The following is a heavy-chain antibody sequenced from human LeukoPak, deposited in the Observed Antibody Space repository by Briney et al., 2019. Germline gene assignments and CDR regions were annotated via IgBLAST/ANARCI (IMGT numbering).Heavy chain of an antibody. J-gene: IGHJ3*02. CDR2: ISATGGSI. CDR3: AKGLISSSSIKDAFDI. Sequence: AGGSLRLSCAASGFTFSSYAMSWVRQAPGKGLEWVSTISATGGSIYYADSVRGRLIISRDNSKNTVYLQMNSLRAEDTAVHYCAKGLISSSSIKDAFDIWGQGTMVTVSS. D-gene: IGHD6-6*01. CDR1: GFTFSSYA. V-gene: IGHV3-23*01.